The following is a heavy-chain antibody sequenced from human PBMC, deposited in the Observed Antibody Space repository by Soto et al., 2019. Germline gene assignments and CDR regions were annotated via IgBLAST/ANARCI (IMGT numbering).Heavy chain of an antibody. CDR2: IYYSGST. CDR1: GGSISSYY. Sequence: SETLSLTCTGSGGSISSYYWSWIRQPPGKGLEWIGYIYYSGSTNYNPSLKSRVTISVDTSKNQFSLKLSSVTAADTAVYYCARDSIAARLDYGMDVWGQGTTVTVSS. J-gene: IGHJ6*02. CDR3: ARDSIAARLDYGMDV. V-gene: IGHV4-59*01. D-gene: IGHD6-6*01.